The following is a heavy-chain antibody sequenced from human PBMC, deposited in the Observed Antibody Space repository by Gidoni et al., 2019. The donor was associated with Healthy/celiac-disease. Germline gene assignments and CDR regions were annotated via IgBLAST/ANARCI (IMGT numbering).Heavy chain of an antibody. CDR1: GGSIRSSNYY. CDR2: IYYRGST. V-gene: IGHV4-39*01. Sequence: QLQLQESGPGLGKPSETLSLTCTVSGGSIRSSNYYWGWIRQPPGKGLEWIGSIYYRGSTHYNPSLKSRGTISVDTSKNQFSLKLSSVTAADTAVYYCARYYDTSGYYYDFWGQGNLVTVSS. CDR3: ARYYDTSGYYYDF. D-gene: IGHD3-22*01. J-gene: IGHJ4*02.